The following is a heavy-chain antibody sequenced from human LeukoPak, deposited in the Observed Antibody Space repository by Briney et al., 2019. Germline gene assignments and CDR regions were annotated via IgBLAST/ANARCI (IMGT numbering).Heavy chain of an antibody. D-gene: IGHD3-10*01. Sequence: GASVKVSCKASGGTFSSYAISWVRQAPGQGLEWMGWISAYNGNTNYAQKLQGRVTMTTDTSTSTAYMELRSLRSDDTAVYYCARTRYYYNSRSYGAPYYFDYWGQGTLVTVSS. CDR2: ISAYNGNT. CDR3: ARTRYYYNSRSYGAPYYFDY. J-gene: IGHJ4*02. CDR1: GGTFSSYA. V-gene: IGHV1-18*01.